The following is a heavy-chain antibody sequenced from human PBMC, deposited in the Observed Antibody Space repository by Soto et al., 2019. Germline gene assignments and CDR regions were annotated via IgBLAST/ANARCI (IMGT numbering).Heavy chain of an antibody. D-gene: IGHD1-1*01. V-gene: IGHV3-33*01. Sequence: QVQLVESGGGVVQPGESLRLSCAASGFMFSNHGMHWVRQAPGKGLEWVAVIWSDGNKKYYADSVKGRFTISRDNSKNTVYLQMNSLRAEDTAVYYCVRVDNWNDEASDYWGQGTLVTVSS. CDR2: IWSDGNKK. CDR3: VRVDNWNDEASDY. J-gene: IGHJ4*02. CDR1: GFMFSNHG.